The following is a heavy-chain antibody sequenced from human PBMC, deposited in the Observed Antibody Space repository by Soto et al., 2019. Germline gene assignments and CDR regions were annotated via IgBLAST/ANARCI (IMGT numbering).Heavy chain of an antibody. Sequence: KPSETLSLTCAVSGDSITSTHWWSWVRQPPGKGLELIGEIYHSGSINYSPSLKSRAVISADRSKNEFSLSLNSVTAADTAVYYCTTSQMGEYFDNWGQGTLVTVSS. CDR1: GDSITSTHW. CDR3: TTSQMGEYFDN. V-gene: IGHV4-4*02. J-gene: IGHJ4*02. D-gene: IGHD1-26*01. CDR2: IYHSGSI.